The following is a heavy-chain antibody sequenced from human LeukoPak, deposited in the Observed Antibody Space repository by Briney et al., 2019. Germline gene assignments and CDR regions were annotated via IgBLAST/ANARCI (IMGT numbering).Heavy chain of an antibody. CDR3: ARDGYYDILTGYSPERYDY. Sequence: ASVKVSCKASGYTFTSYGISWVRQAPGQGLEWMGWISAYNGNTNYAQKLQGRVTMTTDTPTSTAYMELRSLRSDDTAVYYCARDGYYDILTGYSPERYDYWGQGTLVTVSS. D-gene: IGHD3-9*01. J-gene: IGHJ4*02. CDR1: GYTFTSYG. V-gene: IGHV1-18*04. CDR2: ISAYNGNT.